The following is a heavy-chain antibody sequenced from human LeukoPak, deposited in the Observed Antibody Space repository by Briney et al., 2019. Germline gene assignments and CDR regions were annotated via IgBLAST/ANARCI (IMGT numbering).Heavy chain of an antibody. CDR3: ARGYIAAAGDLDY. Sequence: GRSLRLSCAASGFTFSSYGMHWVRQAPGKGLEWVAVIWYDGSNKYYADSAKGRFTISRDNSKNTLYLQMNSLRAEDTAVYYCARGYIAAAGDLDYWGQGTLVTVSS. CDR2: IWYDGSNK. CDR1: GFTFSSYG. V-gene: IGHV3-33*01. J-gene: IGHJ4*02. D-gene: IGHD6-13*01.